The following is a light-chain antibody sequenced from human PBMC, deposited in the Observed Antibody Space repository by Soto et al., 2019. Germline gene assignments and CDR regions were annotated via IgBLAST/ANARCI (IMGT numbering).Light chain of an antibody. Sequence: EIVMTQSPGTLSVSPGERATLSCRASQNIRSNLAWYQQKPGQAPRLLIYETSTRAPGIPARFSGSGSGTEFTLTISSLQSEDFAMYYCQQYGTSPCTFGQGTRLEIK. V-gene: IGKV3-15*01. CDR3: QQYGTSPCT. CDR2: ETS. CDR1: QNIRSN. J-gene: IGKJ2*02.